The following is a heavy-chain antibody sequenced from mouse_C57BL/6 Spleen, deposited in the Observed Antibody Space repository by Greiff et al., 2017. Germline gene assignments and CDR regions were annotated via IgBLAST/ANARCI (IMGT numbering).Heavy chain of an antibody. V-gene: IGHV1-61*01. Sequence: QVQLQQPGAELVRPGSSVKLSCKASGYTFTSYWMDWVKQRPGQGLEWIGNIYPSDSETHYNQKFKDKATLTVDKSSSTAYMQLSSLTSEDSAVYYCARADSNYCSFAYWGQGTLVTVSA. D-gene: IGHD2-5*01. CDR2: IYPSDSET. J-gene: IGHJ3*01. CDR1: GYTFTSYW. CDR3: ARADSNYCSFAY.